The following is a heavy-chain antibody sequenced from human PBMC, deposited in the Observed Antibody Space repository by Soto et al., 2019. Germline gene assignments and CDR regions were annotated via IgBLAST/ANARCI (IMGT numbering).Heavy chain of an antibody. Sequence: GGSLRLSCAASGFTFSSYGMHWGRQAPGKGLEWVAVISYDGSNKYYADSVKGRFTISRDNSKNTLYPQMNSLRAEDTAVYYCAKELWELLLYYGMDVWGQGTTVTVSS. D-gene: IGHD1-26*01. J-gene: IGHJ6*02. V-gene: IGHV3-30*18. CDR1: GFTFSSYG. CDR2: ISYDGSNK. CDR3: AKELWELLLYYGMDV.